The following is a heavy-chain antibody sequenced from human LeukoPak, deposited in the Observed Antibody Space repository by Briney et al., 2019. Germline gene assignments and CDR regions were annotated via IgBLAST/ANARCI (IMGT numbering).Heavy chain of an antibody. CDR3: ARAELYGGNSGY. J-gene: IGHJ4*02. CDR2: INPNSGGT. CDR1: VYTFTGYY. Sequence: ASVKVSCEASVYTFTGYYMHWVRQGPGQGLEWMGWINPNSGGTNYAQKFQGRVTMTRDTSISTAYMELSRLRSDDTAVYYCARAELYGGNSGYWGQGTLVTVSS. D-gene: IGHD4-23*01. V-gene: IGHV1-2*02.